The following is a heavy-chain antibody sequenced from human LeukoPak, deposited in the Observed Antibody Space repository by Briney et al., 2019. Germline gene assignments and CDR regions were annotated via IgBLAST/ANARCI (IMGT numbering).Heavy chain of an antibody. CDR3: ARLKYCTNGVCYAGFDY. Sequence: ASVKVSCKASGYTFTSYVVHWVRQTPGQRLEWMGWINAGNGNTKYSQKFQGRVTITRDTSVDTAYMELSSLRSEDTAVYYCARLKYCTNGVCYAGFDYWGQGTLVTVSS. J-gene: IGHJ4*02. D-gene: IGHD2-8*01. CDR2: INAGNGNT. CDR1: GYTFTSYV. V-gene: IGHV1-3*01.